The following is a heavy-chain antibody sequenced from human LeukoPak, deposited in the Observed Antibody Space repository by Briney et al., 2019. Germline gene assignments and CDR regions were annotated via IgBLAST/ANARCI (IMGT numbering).Heavy chain of an antibody. CDR3: ARDRQWLVRSYFDY. D-gene: IGHD6-19*01. V-gene: IGHV3-30-3*01. CDR1: GFTFSSYA. J-gene: IGHJ4*02. CDR2: ISYDGSNK. Sequence: PGRSLRLSCAASGFTFSSYAMHWVRQAPGKGLEWVAVISYDGSNKYYADSVKGRFTISRDNSKNTLYLQMNSLRAEDTAVYYCARDRQWLVRSYFDYWGQGTPVTVSS.